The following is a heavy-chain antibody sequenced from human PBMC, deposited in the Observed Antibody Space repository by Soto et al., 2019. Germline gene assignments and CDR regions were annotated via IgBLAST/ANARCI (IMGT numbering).Heavy chain of an antibody. CDR2: INSDGARI. CDR3: VREPWGFSGSWYDY. J-gene: IGHJ4*02. V-gene: IGHV3-74*03. D-gene: IGHD5-12*01. CDR1: GFTFTPYR. Sequence: GGSLRLSCAASGFTFTPYRIHCVRQPPGKGLEWVGRINSDGARIEYGDSVKGRFTISRDNAHNMVFLQMNSLRVDDTAMYYCVREPWGFSGSWYDYWGQGTLVTVSS.